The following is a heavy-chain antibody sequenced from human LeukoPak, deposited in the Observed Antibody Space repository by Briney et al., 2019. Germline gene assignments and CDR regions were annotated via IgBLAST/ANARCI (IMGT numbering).Heavy chain of an antibody. CDR1: GYTFTSYY. D-gene: IGHD3-10*01. Sequence: ASVKVSCKASGYTFTSYYMHWVRQAPGQGLEWMGRINPNSGGTNYAQKFQGRVTMTRDTSISTAYMELSRLRSDDTAVYYCARERRITMVRGVPAHFDYWGQGTLVTVSS. CDR3: ARERRITMVRGVPAHFDY. J-gene: IGHJ4*02. V-gene: IGHV1-2*06. CDR2: INPNSGGT.